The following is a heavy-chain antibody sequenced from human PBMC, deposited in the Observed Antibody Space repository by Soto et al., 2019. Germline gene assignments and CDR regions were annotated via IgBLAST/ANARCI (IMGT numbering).Heavy chain of an antibody. CDR3: ARGHYSMDV. CDR1: GFIFSDYY. CDR2: INTISDT. J-gene: IGHJ6*02. V-gene: IGHV3-11*03. Sequence: QVQLMQSGGGLVKPGGSLRLSCAASGFIFSDYYMTWIRQTPVRGLEWVAYINTISDTNYADSVRGRFTIYRDNAKNSLVLQINRLRLEDSGGYYCARGHYSMDVWGQGTTVTVSS.